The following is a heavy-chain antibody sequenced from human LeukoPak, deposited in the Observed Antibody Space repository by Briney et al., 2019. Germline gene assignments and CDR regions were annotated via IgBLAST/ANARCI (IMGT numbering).Heavy chain of an antibody. J-gene: IGHJ3*02. CDR1: GGSISTYY. V-gene: IGHV4-59*01. D-gene: IGHD1-1*01. CDR2: IYYSGST. Sequence: PSETLSLTCTVSGGSISTYYWSWIRQPPGKGLEWIGNIYYSGSTSYNPSLKSRVTISVDTSKNQFSLKLSSVTAADTAAYYCARPTRTYAAYHALDIWGQGTMVTVSS. CDR3: ARPTRTYAAYHALDI.